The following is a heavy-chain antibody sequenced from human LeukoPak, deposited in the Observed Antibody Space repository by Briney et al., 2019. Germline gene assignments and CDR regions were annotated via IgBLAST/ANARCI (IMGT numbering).Heavy chain of an antibody. CDR2: INHSGST. V-gene: IGHV4-34*01. D-gene: IGHD2-15*01. J-gene: IGHJ4*02. CDR3: ARGRQRKDFLFDY. CDR1: GGSFSGYY. Sequence: SETLSLTCAGYGGSFSGYYWSWIRQPPGKGLEWIGEINHSGSTNYNPSLKSRVTISVDTSKNQFSLKLSSVTAADTAVYYCARGRQRKDFLFDYWGQGTLVTVSS.